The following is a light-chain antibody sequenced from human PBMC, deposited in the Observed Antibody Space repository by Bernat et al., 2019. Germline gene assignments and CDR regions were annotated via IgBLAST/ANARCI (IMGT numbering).Light chain of an antibody. CDR3: HSYDSSNQV. CDR1: SGSIASNY. J-gene: IGLJ3*02. V-gene: IGLV6-57*04. CDR2: EYN. Sequence: NFMLTQPHSVSESPGKTVAISCTRSSGSIASNYVRWYQQRPGSAPTTVIYEYNKRPPGVPDRFPGSIDSPSNSASLTISGLKTEDEAEYYCHSYDSSNQVFGGGTKLTVL.